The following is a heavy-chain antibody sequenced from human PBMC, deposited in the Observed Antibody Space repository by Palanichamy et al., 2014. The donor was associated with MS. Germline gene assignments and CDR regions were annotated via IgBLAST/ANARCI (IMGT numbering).Heavy chain of an antibody. Sequence: QVQLVESGGGVVQPGRSLRLSCAASGFTFSSYAMHWVRQAPGKGLEWVAVISYDGSNKYYADSVKGRFTISRDNSKNTLYLQMNSLRAEDTAVYYCARAGSGSYYYYYMDVWGKGTTVTVSS. D-gene: IGHD1-26*01. CDR2: ISYDGSNK. CDR1: GFTFSSYA. V-gene: IGHV3-30-3*01. CDR3: ARAGSGSYYYYYMDV. J-gene: IGHJ6*03.